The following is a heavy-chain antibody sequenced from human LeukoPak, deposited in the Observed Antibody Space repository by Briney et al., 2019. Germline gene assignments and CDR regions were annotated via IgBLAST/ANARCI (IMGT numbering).Heavy chain of an antibody. J-gene: IGHJ4*02. D-gene: IGHD6-6*01. V-gene: IGHV3-21*01. CDR1: GFTFSSYS. CDR3: ARLAARGYYFDY. Sequence: GGSLRLSCAASGFTFSSYSMNWVRQAPGKGLEWVSSISSSSSYTYYADSVKGRFTISRDNAKNSLYLQMNSLRAEDTAVYYCARLAARGYYFDYWGQGTLATVSS. CDR2: ISSSSSYT.